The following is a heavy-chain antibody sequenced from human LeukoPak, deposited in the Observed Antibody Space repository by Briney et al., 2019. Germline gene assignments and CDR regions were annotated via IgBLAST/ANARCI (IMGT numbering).Heavy chain of an antibody. D-gene: IGHD3-22*01. CDR1: GYTFTSYD. Sequence: ASVKVSCKASGYTFTSYDINWVRQATGQGLEWMGWISAYNGNTNYAQKLQGRVTMTTDTSTSTAYMELRSLRSDDTAVYYRARGTMISLDPWGQGTLVTVSS. CDR2: ISAYNGNT. V-gene: IGHV1-18*01. J-gene: IGHJ5*02. CDR3: ARGTMISLDP.